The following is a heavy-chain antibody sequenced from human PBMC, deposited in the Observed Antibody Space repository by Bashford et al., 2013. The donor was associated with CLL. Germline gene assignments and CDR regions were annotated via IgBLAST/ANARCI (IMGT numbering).Heavy chain of an antibody. CDR1: GGSFSGYY. CDR3: ARGPMIVVVINPGEPYYYYYGMDV. Sequence: SETLSLTCAVYGGSFSGYYWSWIRQPPGKGLEWIGEINHSGSTNYNPSLKSRVTISVDTSKNQFSLKLSSVTAADTAVYYCARGPMIVVVINPGEPYYYYYGMDVWGQGPRSPSP. CDR2: INHSGST. V-gene: IGHV4-34*01. J-gene: IGHJ6*02. D-gene: IGHD3-22*01.